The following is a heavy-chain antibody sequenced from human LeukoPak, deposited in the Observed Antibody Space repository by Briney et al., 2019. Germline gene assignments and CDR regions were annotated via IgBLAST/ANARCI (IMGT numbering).Heavy chain of an antibody. D-gene: IGHD1-14*01. CDR2: ISSGGTTI. Sequence: GGSLRLSCAASGMSFSSYEMNWVRQAPGKGLEWVSYISSGGTTIYYADSVKGRFTISRDNAKKSLFLELNSLRADDTAVFYCARDPGSSAFDLWGQGSLVTVST. J-gene: IGHJ4*02. V-gene: IGHV3-48*03. CDR1: GMSFSSYE. CDR3: ARDPGSSAFDL.